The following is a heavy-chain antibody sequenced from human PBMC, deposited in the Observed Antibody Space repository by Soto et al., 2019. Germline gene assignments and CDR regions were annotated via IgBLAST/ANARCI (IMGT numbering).Heavy chain of an antibody. Sequence: QVQLVESGGGVVQPGRSLRLSCAASGFTFSSYGMHWVRQAPGKGLERVAVISYDGSKKYYADSVKGRFTISRDNSKNTLYLQMNSLRAEDTAVYYCAKDYTPPMDVWGQGTTVTVSS. D-gene: IGHD3-16*01. J-gene: IGHJ6*02. CDR2: ISYDGSKK. CDR1: GFTFSSYG. CDR3: AKDYTPPMDV. V-gene: IGHV3-30*18.